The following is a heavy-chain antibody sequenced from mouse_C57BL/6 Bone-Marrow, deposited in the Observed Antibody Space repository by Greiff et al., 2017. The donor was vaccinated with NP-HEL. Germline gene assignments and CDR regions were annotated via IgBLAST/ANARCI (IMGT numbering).Heavy chain of an antibody. J-gene: IGHJ4*01. V-gene: IGHV2-6*03. CDR3: ARLANWDLYYAMDY. CDR2: IWSDGST. CDR1: GFSLTSYG. Sequence: VKLEESGPGLVAPSQSLSITCTVSGFSLTSYGVHWVRQPPGKGLEWLVVIWSDGSTTYNSALKSRLSISKDNSKSQVFLKMNSLQTDDTAMYYCARLANWDLYYAMDYWGQGTSVTVSS. D-gene: IGHD4-1*01.